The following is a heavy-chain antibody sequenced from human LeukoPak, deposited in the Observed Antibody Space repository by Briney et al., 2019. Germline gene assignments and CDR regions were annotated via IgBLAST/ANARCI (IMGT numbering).Heavy chain of an antibody. CDR2: IYYSGST. CDR1: GGSISSSSYY. CDR3: AVNTNYYDSSGYYAFDI. D-gene: IGHD3-22*01. J-gene: IGHJ3*02. Sequence: SETLSLTCTVSGGSISSSSYYWGWIRQPPGKGLEWIGSIYYSGSTYYNPSLKSRVTISVDTSKNQFSLKLSSVTAADTAVYYCAVNTNYYDSSGYYAFDIWGQGTMVTVSS. V-gene: IGHV4-39*07.